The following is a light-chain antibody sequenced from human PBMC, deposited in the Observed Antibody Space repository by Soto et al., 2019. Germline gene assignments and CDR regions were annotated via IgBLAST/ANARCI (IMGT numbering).Light chain of an antibody. CDR1: QSVSSSY. Sequence: EIVLTQSPGTLSLSPGERATLSCRASQSVSSSYLAWYQQKPGQAPRLLIYVASSRATGIPDRFSGSGSGTDFTLTISRLKPEDFAVYYCQQDGSSPQWTFGQGTKVEIK. CDR2: VAS. V-gene: IGKV3-20*01. J-gene: IGKJ1*01. CDR3: QQDGSSPQWT.